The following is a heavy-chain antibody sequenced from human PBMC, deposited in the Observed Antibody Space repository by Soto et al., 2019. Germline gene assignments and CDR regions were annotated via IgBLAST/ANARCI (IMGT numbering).Heavy chain of an antibody. CDR1: GCGFSSYA. D-gene: IGHD1-26*01. Sequence: SVQGSCKAYGCGFSSYAISWVLQAPGQGLEWMGGINPIFGTANYAQKLQGRAKITADDSTSTACVELSSLRSEDSAVYYCARGPRVGATVHVFDYWGQGTPVTVPS. CDR3: ARGPRVGATVHVFDY. J-gene: IGHJ4*02. CDR2: INPIFGTA. V-gene: IGHV1-69*13.